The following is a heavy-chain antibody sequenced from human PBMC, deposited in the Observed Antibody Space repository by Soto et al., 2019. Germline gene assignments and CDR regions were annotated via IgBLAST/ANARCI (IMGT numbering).Heavy chain of an antibody. CDR2: IYYTGST. CDR1: GVSISSYY. CDR3: ARHSSVAGGSGGFDI. D-gene: IGHD2-15*01. Sequence: SETLSLTCTVSGVSISSYYWSWIRQPPGKGLEWIGYIYYTGSTIYNRALRSRATISMDTSKNQFSLRLSSVTAADTAVYYCARHSSVAGGSGGFDILGKGTMVTVPS. J-gene: IGHJ3*02. V-gene: IGHV4-59*08.